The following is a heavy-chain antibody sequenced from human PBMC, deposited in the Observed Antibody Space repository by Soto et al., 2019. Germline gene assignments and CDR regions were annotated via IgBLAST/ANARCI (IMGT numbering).Heavy chain of an antibody. V-gene: IGHV4-59*01. D-gene: IGHD2-21*02. CDR3: ARGWGLVFDY. J-gene: IGHJ4*02. CDR2: IYYSGST. CDR1: GGSISSYY. Sequence: QVQLQESGPGLVKTSETLSLTCTVSGGSISSYYWSWLRQPPGTGLECIGYIYYSGSTNYNPSLKSRITISVDTSKNQFSLKLRSVTAADTAVYYCARGWGLVFDYWGQGTLVTVSS.